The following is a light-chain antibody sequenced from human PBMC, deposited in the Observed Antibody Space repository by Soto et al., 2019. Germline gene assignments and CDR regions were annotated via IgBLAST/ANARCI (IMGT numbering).Light chain of an antibody. CDR2: GAS. CDR3: QQYDSSPLT. CDR1: QSVSSSY. Sequence: EIVLTQSPGTLSLSPGERATLSCRASQSVSSSYLAWYHQQPGQAPRLLIYGASSRATGIPDRFSGSGSGTDFTLTISRQEPEDFAVYYCQQYDSSPLTFGGGTQVEIK. V-gene: IGKV3-20*01. J-gene: IGKJ4*01.